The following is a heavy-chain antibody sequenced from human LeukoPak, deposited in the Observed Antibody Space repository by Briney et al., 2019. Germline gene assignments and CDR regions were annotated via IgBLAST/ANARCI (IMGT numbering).Heavy chain of an antibody. D-gene: IGHD5-12*01. V-gene: IGHV3-30*02. CDR1: GFTFSTYG. CDR2: IRYDGSIR. J-gene: IGHJ4*02. Sequence: GGSLRLSCAASGFTFSTYGMHWVRQAPGKGLGWVAFIRYDGSIRYYADSVRGRFTISRDNSQNTLYLQMNSLRPEGTGVYYCAKDRSGYGPGYWGQGTLVTVSS. CDR3: AKDRSGYGPGY.